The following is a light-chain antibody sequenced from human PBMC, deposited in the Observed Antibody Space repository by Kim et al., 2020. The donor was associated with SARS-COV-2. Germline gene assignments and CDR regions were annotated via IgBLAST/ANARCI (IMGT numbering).Light chain of an antibody. V-gene: IGLV2-14*03. CDR2: DIT. CDR3: SSYTTSSTLVA. CDR1: SRAVGAYTY. Sequence: QSSTLSSTAPSRAVGAYTYVSWYQQHPAKAPNLMIYDITTRPSGVSNRFSGSKSGNTASLTISGLQAEDEADYYCSSYTTSSTLVAFGGGTQLTVL. J-gene: IGLJ2*01.